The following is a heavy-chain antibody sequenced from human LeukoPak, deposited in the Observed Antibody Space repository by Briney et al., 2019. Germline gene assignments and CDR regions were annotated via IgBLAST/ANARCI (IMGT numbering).Heavy chain of an antibody. D-gene: IGHD3-10*01. J-gene: IGHJ4*02. CDR2: IYTSGST. CDR1: GDSISSYY. Sequence: SETLSLTCTVSGDSISSYYWSWIRQPAGKGLEWVGRIYTSGSTNYNPSLKSRVTMSVDTSKNQFSLKLSSVTAADTAVYYCACSITMVRGVNEPLDYWGQGTLVTVSS. CDR3: ACSITMVRGVNEPLDY. V-gene: IGHV4-4*07.